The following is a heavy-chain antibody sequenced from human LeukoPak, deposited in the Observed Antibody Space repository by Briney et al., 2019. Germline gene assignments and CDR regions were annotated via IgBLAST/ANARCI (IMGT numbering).Heavy chain of an antibody. J-gene: IGHJ4*02. V-gene: IGHV3-21*01. CDR2: ISSSGTYI. D-gene: IGHD1-26*01. CDR1: TFTFSSYN. CDR3: VRDRGSYRPIDY. Sequence: GGSLRLSCAASTFTFSSYNMNWVRQAPGKGLEWVSSISSSGTYIYYRDSVKGRFTISRDNAENSLYLEMNSLRVGDMAIYYCVRDRGSYRPIDYWGQGTLVTVSS.